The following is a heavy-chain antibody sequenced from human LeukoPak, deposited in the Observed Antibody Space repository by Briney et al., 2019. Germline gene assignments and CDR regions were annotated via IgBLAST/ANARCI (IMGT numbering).Heavy chain of an antibody. J-gene: IGHJ4*02. CDR2: ISYDGSNK. D-gene: IGHD4-17*01. CDR1: GFTFSSYA. CDR3: ARVLTRTGYFDY. Sequence: PGGSLRLSCAASGFTFSSYAMHWVRQAPGKGLEWVAVISYDGSNKYYADSVKGRLTISRDNSKNTPYLQMNSLRAEDTAVYYCARVLTRTGYFDYWGQGTLVTVSS. V-gene: IGHV3-30*04.